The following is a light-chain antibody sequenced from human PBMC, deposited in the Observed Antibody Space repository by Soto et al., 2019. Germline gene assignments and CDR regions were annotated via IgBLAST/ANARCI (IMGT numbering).Light chain of an antibody. CDR1: QRVGSY. Sequence: EIVLTQSLATLPLSPGESGTLSCRASQRVGSYLAWYQQKPGQAPRLLIYDSSNTAPGIPARFSGRGSGTDFALTISNAEPEDFAVYYFQHRSNRPFTVGPGTKV. CDR2: DSS. J-gene: IGKJ3*01. V-gene: IGKV3-11*01. CDR3: QHRSNRPFT.